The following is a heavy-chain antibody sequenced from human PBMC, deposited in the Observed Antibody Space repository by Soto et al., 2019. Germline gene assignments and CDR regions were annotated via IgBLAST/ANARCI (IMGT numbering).Heavy chain of an antibody. CDR1: GYSFTSYW. D-gene: IGHD3-10*01. Sequence: GESLKISCKGSGYSFTSYWISWVRQMPGKGLEWMRRIDPSDSYTNYSPSFQGHVTISADKSISTAYLQWSSLKASDTAMYYCARHGYYGSGSYYYYYYYGMDVWGQGTTVTVSS. CDR3: ARHGYYGSGSYYYYYYYGMDV. V-gene: IGHV5-10-1*01. J-gene: IGHJ6*02. CDR2: IDPSDSYT.